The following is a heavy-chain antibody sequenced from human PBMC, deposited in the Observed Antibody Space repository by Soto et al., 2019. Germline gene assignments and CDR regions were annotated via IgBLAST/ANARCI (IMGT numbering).Heavy chain of an antibody. J-gene: IGHJ6*02. V-gene: IGHV1-2*04. CDR1: GYTFTGYY. CDR3: ARDSQQQPGTFYYYGMDV. D-gene: IGHD6-13*01. CDR2: INPNSGGT. Sequence: ASVKVSCKASGYTFTGYYMHWVRQAPGQGLEWMGWINPNSGGTNYAQKFQGWVTMTRDTSISTAYMELSRLRSDDTAVYYCARDSQQQPGTFYYYGMDVWGQGTTVTVSS.